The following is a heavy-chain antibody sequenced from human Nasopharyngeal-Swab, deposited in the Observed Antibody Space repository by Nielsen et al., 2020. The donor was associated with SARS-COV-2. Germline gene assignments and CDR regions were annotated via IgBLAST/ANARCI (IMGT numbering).Heavy chain of an antibody. D-gene: IGHD4-17*01. CDR2: ISGSGGST. CDR1: GFTFSDYY. V-gene: IGHV3-23*01. J-gene: IGHJ4*02. CDR3: ANWPHGGYPFDY. Sequence: GGSLRLSCAASGFTFSDYYMSWIRQAPGKGLEWVSAISGSGGSTYYADSVKGRFTISRDNSKNTLYLQMNSLRAEDTAVYYCANWPHGGYPFDYWGQGTLVTVSS.